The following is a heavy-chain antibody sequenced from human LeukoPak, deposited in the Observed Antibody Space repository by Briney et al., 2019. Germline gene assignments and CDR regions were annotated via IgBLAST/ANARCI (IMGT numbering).Heavy chain of an antibody. CDR2: IYPGDSDT. Sequence: KSGESLKISCKGSGYSFTSYWIGWVRQMPGKGLEWMGIIYPGDSDTRYSPSFQGQVTISADKSSSTAYLQWNNLSASDTAMYYCARPGEDENSGYEYWGQGTQVIVSS. J-gene: IGHJ4*02. D-gene: IGHD5-12*01. CDR3: ARPGEDENSGYEY. CDR1: GYSFTSYW. V-gene: IGHV5-51*01.